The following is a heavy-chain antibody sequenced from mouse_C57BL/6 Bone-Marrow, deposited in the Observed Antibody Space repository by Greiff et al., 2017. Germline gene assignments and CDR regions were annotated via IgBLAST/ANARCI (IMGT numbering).Heavy chain of an antibody. CDR1: GFTFSDFY. D-gene: IGHD4-1*01. Sequence: DVMLVESGGGLVQSGRSLRLSCATSGFTFSDFYMEWVRQAPGKGLEWIAASRNNTNDYTTEYSASVKGRFIVSRDTSQSILYLQMNALRAEDTAIYYCARDLGRGYFDYWGQGTTLTVSS. J-gene: IGHJ2*01. CDR2: SRNNTNDYTT. V-gene: IGHV7-1*01. CDR3: ARDLGRGYFDY.